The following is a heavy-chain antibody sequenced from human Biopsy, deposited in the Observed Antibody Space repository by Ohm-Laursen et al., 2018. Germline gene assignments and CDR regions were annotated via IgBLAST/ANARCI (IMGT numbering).Heavy chain of an antibody. Sequence: TLSLTCTVSGDSISSGGNYRSWIRQFPGKGLEWIAYIYHTGSTYYNPSLKSRLSIAIDTSKNQFSVSLRSVTAADTAVYYCARADMVTTIVDYWGQGTLVTVSS. CDR3: ARADMVTTIVDY. CDR1: GDSISSGGNY. J-gene: IGHJ4*02. D-gene: IGHD5-12*01. V-gene: IGHV4-31*03. CDR2: IYHTGST.